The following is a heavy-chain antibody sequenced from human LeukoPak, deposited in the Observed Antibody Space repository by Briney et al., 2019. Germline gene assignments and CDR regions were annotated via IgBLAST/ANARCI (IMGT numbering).Heavy chain of an antibody. D-gene: IGHD5-12*01. V-gene: IGHV3-48*03. CDR3: ARDVYSGYFDY. CDR2: ISSSGSTI. CDR1: GFTLSSYE. Sequence: PGGSLRLSCAASGFTLSSYEMNWVRQAPGKGLEWVSYISSSGSTIYYADSVKGRFTISRDNAKNSLYLQMNSLRAEDTAVYYCARDVYSGYFDYWGQGTLVTVSS. J-gene: IGHJ4*02.